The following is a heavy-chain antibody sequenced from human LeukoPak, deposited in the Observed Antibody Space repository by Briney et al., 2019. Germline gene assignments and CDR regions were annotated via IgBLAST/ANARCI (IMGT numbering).Heavy chain of an antibody. CDR1: GFTFSDAW. Sequence: GGSLRLSCAASGFTFSDAWMSWVRQAPGKGLEWVANIKQDGSEKYYVDSVKGRFTISRDNAKNSLYLQMNSLRAEDTAVYYCARDGYYYGSGSYPGTVDDAFDIWGQGTMVTVSS. CDR2: IKQDGSEK. D-gene: IGHD3-10*01. J-gene: IGHJ3*02. CDR3: ARDGYYYGSGSYPGTVDDAFDI. V-gene: IGHV3-7*03.